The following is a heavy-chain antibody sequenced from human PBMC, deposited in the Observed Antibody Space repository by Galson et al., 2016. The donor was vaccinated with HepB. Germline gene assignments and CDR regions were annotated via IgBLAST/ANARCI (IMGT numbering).Heavy chain of an antibody. V-gene: IGHV4-4*02. D-gene: IGHD3-22*01. Sequence: ETLSLTCAVSGESVSSTNWWSWVRQSPGKGLERIGEVFHRGSFNYNPALKSRATISVDKPNNQVSLQLTSVTAADTAVYYCAKRRGETDYTDSSCYSIIPYYFDKWGQGALVTVSS. CDR3: AKRRGETDYTDSSCYSIIPYYFDK. CDR2: VFHRGSF. CDR1: GESVSSTNW. J-gene: IGHJ4*02.